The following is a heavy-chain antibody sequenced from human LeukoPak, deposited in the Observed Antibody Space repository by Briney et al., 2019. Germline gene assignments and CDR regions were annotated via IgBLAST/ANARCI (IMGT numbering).Heavy chain of an antibody. CDR1: GFTFNNYA. CDR3: AKDLSLDIVVVPAANP. Sequence: PGGSLRLSCAASGFTFNNYAMSWVRQAPGKGLEWVSAISGSGGSTYYADSVKGRFTISRDNSKNTLYLQMNSLRAEDTAVYYCAKDLSLDIVVVPAANPWGQGTLVTVSS. V-gene: IGHV3-23*01. D-gene: IGHD2-2*03. J-gene: IGHJ5*02. CDR2: ISGSGGST.